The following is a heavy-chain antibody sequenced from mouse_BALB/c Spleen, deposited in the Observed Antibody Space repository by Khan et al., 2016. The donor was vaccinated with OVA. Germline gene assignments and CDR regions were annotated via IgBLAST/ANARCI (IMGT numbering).Heavy chain of an antibody. CDR1: GHTFTAYY. CDR2: IHPGSANT. Sequence: QVQLQQSGPELVKPGASVKMSCKASGHTFTAYYINWVKQTPGQGLQWIGWIHPGSANTKYNERFKGKATLTVDKSSSTAYMQLSSLKSEDTAVYYCAGGFDYWNRGTTLAVS. V-gene: IGHV1-84*02. J-gene: IGHJ2*01. CDR3: AGGFDY.